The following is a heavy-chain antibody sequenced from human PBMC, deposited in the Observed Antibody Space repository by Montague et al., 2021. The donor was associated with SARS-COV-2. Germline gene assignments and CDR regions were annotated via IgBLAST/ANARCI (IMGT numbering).Heavy chain of an antibody. Sequence: TLSLTCIVSGGSISSGGCLWTWLLPLPGKVLGWIGYIFYSGSTDYTPSIRSRVNIAVDTSKNQFSLRLSSVTAADASAYYCSRGSYRYSHNYYYAMDVWGQGTTVIVSS. D-gene: IGHD4-11*01. CDR3: SRGSYRYSHNYYYAMDV. CDR2: IFYSGST. J-gene: IGHJ6*02. V-gene: IGHV4-31*03. CDR1: GGSISSGGCL.